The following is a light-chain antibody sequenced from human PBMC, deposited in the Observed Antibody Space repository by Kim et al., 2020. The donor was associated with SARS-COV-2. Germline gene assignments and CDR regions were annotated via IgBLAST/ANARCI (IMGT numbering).Light chain of an antibody. J-gene: IGKJ5*01. CDR1: QSVGTY. CDR3: QQRDTWIT. CDR2: GAS. V-gene: IGKV3-11*01. Sequence: SLSPGARATLSCRASQSVGTYLAWYQQKAGQPPRLVIYGASRRATGIPARFSGSGSGTDFTLTINNLEPEDFAVYYCQQRDTWITFGQGTRLEIK.